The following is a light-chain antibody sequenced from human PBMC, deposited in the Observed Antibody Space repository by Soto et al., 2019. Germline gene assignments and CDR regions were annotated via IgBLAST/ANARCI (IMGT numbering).Light chain of an antibody. V-gene: IGKV3-15*01. Sequence: EIVMTQSPATLSVSPGERATLSCGASQSVSSNLAWYQQKPGQAPRLLIYGASTRATGIPARFSGSGSGTEFTPTISSLQSEDFAVYYCQQYNNWPLTFGGGTKVDIK. CDR3: QQYNNWPLT. J-gene: IGKJ4*01. CDR2: GAS. CDR1: QSVSSN.